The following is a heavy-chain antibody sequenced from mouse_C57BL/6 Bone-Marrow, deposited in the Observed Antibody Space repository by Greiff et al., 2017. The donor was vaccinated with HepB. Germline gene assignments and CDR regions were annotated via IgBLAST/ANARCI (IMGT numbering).Heavy chain of an antibody. Sequence: EVKLVESEGGLVQPGGSMKLSCAASGFTFSDAWMDWVRQSPEKGLEWVAEIRNKANNHATYYAESVKGRFTISRDDSKSSVYLQMNSLRAEDTGIYYCTRPLTSHFDYWGQGTTLTVSS. J-gene: IGHJ2*01. CDR2: IRNKANNHAT. V-gene: IGHV6-6*01. CDR1: GFTFSDAW. D-gene: IGHD5-1*01. CDR3: TRPLTSHFDY.